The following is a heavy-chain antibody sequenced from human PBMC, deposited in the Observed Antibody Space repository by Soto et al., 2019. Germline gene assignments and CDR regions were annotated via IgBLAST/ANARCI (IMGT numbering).Heavy chain of an antibody. CDR1: GDSISTVDYF. Sequence: SETLPLTCSVSGDSISTVDYFWAWIRQPPGQALEYIGYIYKSATTYYNPSFESRVAISLDTSKSQFSLNVTSVTAADTAVYFCARGRYCLTGRCFPNWFDSWVQGTLVTVSS. J-gene: IGHJ5*01. CDR3: ARGRYCLTGRCFPNWFDS. CDR2: IYKSATT. V-gene: IGHV4-30-4*01. D-gene: IGHD2-15*01.